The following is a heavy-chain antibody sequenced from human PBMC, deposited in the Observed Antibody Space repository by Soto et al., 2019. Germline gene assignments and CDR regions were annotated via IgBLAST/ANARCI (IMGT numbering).Heavy chain of an antibody. J-gene: IGHJ6*02. CDR2: IIPRSATS. D-gene: IGHD6-13*01. V-gene: IGHV1-69*13. CDR1: GDTFSTYT. CDR3: ARDDSSWLPTRLNYYYGMDV. Sequence: SVKVSCKASGDTFSTYTITWMRQAPGQGLEWMGGIIPRSATSNYAQKFQGRITITADESTSTAYMELRSLRSDDTAVYYCARDDSSWLPTRLNYYYGMDVWGQGTTVTVS.